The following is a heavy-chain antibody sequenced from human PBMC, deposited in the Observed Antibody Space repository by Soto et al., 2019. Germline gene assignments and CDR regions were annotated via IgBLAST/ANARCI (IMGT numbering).Heavy chain of an antibody. CDR3: AKAISGWYYDY. CDR2: ISYDGSNK. J-gene: IGHJ4*02. D-gene: IGHD6-19*01. CDR1: GFTFSSYA. Sequence: QVQLVESGGGVVQPGRSLRLSCAASGFTFSSYAMHWVRQALGKGLEWVAVISYDGSNKYYADSVKGRFTISRDNSKNTLYLQMNSLRAEDTAVYYCAKAISGWYYDYWGQGTLVTVSS. V-gene: IGHV3-30*18.